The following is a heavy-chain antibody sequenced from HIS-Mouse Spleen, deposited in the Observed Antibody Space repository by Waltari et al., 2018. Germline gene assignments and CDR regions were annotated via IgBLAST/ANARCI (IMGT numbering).Heavy chain of an antibody. V-gene: IGHV4-39*01. CDR3: AGVPAAHFDY. Sequence: QLQLQESGPGLVKPSETLSLTCTVSGGPISSSSYYWGWTRQPPGKGLEWIGSIYYSGSTYYNPSLKSRVTISVDTSKNQFSLKLSSVTAADTAVYYCAGVPAAHFDYWGQGTLVTVSS. J-gene: IGHJ4*02. D-gene: IGHD2-2*01. CDR1: GGPISSSSYY. CDR2: IYYSGST.